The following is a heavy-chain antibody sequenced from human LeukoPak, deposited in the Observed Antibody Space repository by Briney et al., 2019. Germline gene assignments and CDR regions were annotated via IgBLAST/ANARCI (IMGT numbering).Heavy chain of an antibody. CDR1: RFTFSNYA. V-gene: IGHV3-23*01. J-gene: IGHJ4*02. CDR3: ARHPGPIYYYDD. CDR2: ISGDGGNT. Sequence: PGGSLRLSCAASRFTFSNYAMSWVRQAPGKGLEWVSAISGDGGNTYYAGSVKGRFTISRNNSKNTLYLQMNSRSAEDTAVYYYARHPGPIYYYDDWGQGTLVTVSS. D-gene: IGHD2-21*01.